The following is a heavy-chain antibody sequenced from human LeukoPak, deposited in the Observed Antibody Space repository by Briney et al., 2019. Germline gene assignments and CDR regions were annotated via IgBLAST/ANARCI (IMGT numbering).Heavy chain of an antibody. CDR2: INHIGST. D-gene: IGHD6-13*01. J-gene: IGHJ4*02. V-gene: IGHV4-34*01. CDR1: GGSFSGYY. Sequence: SETLSLTCAVYGGSFSGYYWSWIRQPPGKGLEWIGEINHIGSTNYNPSLKSRVTISVDTSKNQFSLKLSSVTAADTAVYYCARSLAAAGTIDYWGQGTLVTVSS. CDR3: ARSLAAAGTIDY.